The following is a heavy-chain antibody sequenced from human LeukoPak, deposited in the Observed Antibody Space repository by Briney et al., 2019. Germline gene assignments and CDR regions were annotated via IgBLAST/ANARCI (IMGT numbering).Heavy chain of an antibody. V-gene: IGHV4-59*01. CDR3: ARAGYLDAFDI. CDR1: GGSISSYY. Sequence: SETLSLTCTVSGGSISSYYWSWIRQPPGKGLGWIGYIYYSGSTNYNPSLKSRVTISVDTSKNQFSLKLSSVTAADTAVYYCARAGYLDAFDIWGQGTMVTVSS. CDR2: IYYSGST. J-gene: IGHJ3*02. D-gene: IGHD3-16*02.